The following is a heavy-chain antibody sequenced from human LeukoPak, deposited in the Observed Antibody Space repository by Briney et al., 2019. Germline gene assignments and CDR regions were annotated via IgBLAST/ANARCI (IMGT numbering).Heavy chain of an antibody. V-gene: IGHV4-39*07. Sequence: SETLSLTCSVSGGAINNSSYYWGWIRQPPGKGLEWIGSIYYRGGTYCNPSLKSRVTISVDTSKNQFSLKLSSVTAADTAVCYCARDRRDYHYFYYMDVWGKGTPVTVSS. D-gene: IGHD5-24*01. CDR2: IYYRGGT. CDR1: GGAINNSSYY. CDR3: ARDRRDYHYFYYMDV. J-gene: IGHJ6*03.